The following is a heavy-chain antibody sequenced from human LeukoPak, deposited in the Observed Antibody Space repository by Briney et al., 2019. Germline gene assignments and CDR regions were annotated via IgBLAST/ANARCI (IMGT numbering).Heavy chain of an antibody. J-gene: IGHJ4*02. D-gene: IGHD2-2*01. CDR2: ISYDGSNK. V-gene: IGHV3-30*04. Sequence: GGSLRLSCAAAGFTFSNHATYWVRQAPGKGLEWVAVISYDGSNKFYADSVKGRCTISRDSSKNTLNLQMDNLRHEDTAVYYCARGLIGYCNSIKCRLPDYWGRGTLVTVSS. CDR1: GFTFSNHA. CDR3: ARGLIGYCNSIKCRLPDY.